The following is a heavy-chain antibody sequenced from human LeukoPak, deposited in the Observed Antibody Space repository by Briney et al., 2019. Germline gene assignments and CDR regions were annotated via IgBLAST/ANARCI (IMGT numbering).Heavy chain of an antibody. CDR2: IYYSGST. CDR3: ARFLRGDYPSHAFDI. V-gene: IGHV4-59*01. Sequence: SETLSLTCTVSGGSISSYYWSWIRQPPGKGLEWIGYIYYSGSTNYNPSLKSRVTISVDTSKNQFSLKLSSVTAVDTAVYYCARFLRGDYPSHAFDIWGQGTMVTVSS. J-gene: IGHJ3*02. D-gene: IGHD4-17*01. CDR1: GGSISSYY.